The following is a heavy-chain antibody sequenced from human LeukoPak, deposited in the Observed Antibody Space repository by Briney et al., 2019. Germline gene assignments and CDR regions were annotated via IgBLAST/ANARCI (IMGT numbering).Heavy chain of an antibody. D-gene: IGHD6-6*01. CDR1: GGSISNYY. CDR3: ARGGAARLHFQN. CDR2: IYHSGST. Sequence: SENLSLTCTVSGGSISNYYWNWIRQPPGKGLEWIGYIYHSGSTNYNPSLQSRVTISVDTSKNQFSLNLNSVTAADTAVYYCARGGAARLHFQNWGQGTLVTVSS. V-gene: IGHV4-59*01. J-gene: IGHJ1*01.